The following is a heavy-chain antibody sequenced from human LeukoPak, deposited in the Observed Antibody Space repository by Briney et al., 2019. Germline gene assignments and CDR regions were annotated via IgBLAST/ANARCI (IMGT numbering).Heavy chain of an antibody. CDR1: GGSISSYY. J-gene: IGHJ4*02. CDR3: ARDRTYNWII. CDR2: IYYSGST. Sequence: SETLSLTCTVSGGSISSYYWSWIRQPPGKGLEWIGYIYYSGSTNYNPSLKSRVTISVDTSKNQFSLKLSSGTAADTAVYYCARDRTYNWIIWGQGTLVTVSS. V-gene: IGHV4-59*01. D-gene: IGHD1-20*01.